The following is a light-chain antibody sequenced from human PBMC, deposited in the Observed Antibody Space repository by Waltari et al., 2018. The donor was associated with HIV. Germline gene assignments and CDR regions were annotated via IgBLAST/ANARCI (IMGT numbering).Light chain of an antibody. V-gene: IGKV3-15*01. CDR3: QQYKSWPLT. J-gene: IGKJ4*01. Sequence: EIVMTQSPGTLSVSPGERATLSCRASQTVSGALAWYQQKPGQSPRLLIYGASTRATGIPARFSGSASGTEFTLTISGLQSEDVAVYYCQQYKSWPLTFG. CDR2: GAS. CDR1: QTVSGA.